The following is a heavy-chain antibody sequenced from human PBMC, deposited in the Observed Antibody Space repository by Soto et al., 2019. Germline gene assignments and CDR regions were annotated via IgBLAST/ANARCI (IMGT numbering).Heavy chain of an antibody. Sequence: SETLSLTCAVYGGSFSGYYWSWIRQPPGKGLEWIGEINHSGSTNYNPALKSRVTISVDTSKNQFSLKLSSVTAADTAVYYCARGVNLGGQLVYYFDYWGQGTLVTVSS. V-gene: IGHV4-34*01. CDR2: INHSGST. D-gene: IGHD6-6*01. CDR3: ARGVNLGGQLVYYFDY. CDR1: GGSFSGYY. J-gene: IGHJ4*02.